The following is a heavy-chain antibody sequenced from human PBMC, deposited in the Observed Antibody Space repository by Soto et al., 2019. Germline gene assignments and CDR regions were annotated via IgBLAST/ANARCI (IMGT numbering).Heavy chain of an antibody. CDR1: GFTFNIYA. D-gene: IGHD3-9*01. Sequence: QLLGSGGGLVQPGGSLRLSCEASGFTFNIYAMTWVRQAPGKGLEWVSNIGSTGTTTYYADSVKGRFAISRDTSKSTRYLQMNCLRAEDTAVYYCATVARYDDFDVWGQGTMVTVSS. CDR2: IGSTGTTT. CDR3: ATVARYDDFDV. J-gene: IGHJ3*01. V-gene: IGHV3-23*01.